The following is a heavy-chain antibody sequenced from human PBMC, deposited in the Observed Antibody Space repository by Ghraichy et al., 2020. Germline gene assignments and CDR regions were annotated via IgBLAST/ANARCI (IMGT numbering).Heavy chain of an antibody. CDR1: GYTFTDYG. CDR2: IGAYSDNT. Sequence: ASVKVSCKASGYTFTDYGITWVRQAPGQGLEWMGWIGAYSDNTNYARKLQGRVTMTTDTSTTTAYMELRTLRSDDTAVYYCARAGESTWHNYGLDVWGQGTTVTVSS. D-gene: IGHD2/OR15-2a*01. V-gene: IGHV1-18*01. CDR3: ARAGESTWHNYGLDV. J-gene: IGHJ6*02.